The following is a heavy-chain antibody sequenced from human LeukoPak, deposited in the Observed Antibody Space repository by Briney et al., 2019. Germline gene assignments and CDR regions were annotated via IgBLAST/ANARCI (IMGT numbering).Heavy chain of an antibody. CDR1: GFTLSSYG. D-gene: IGHD6-13*01. CDR3: ATPLPPKDNNSWYMILDC. J-gene: IGHJ4*02. Sequence: PGRSLRLSCAASGFTLSSYGMHWVRQAPGKGLEWVAVISYDGGHTYYADSVKGRFTISRDNSKNTLYLQMNSLRTEDTAVYYCATPLPPKDNNSWYMILDCWGQGTLVTVSS. V-gene: IGHV3-30*03. CDR2: ISYDGGHT.